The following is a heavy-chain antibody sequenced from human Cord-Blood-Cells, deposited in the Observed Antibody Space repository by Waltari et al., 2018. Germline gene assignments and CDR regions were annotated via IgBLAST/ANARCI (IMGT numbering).Heavy chain of an antibody. J-gene: IGHJ4*02. CDR3: ARGEAAAGTRGDY. CDR1: GFTVSSNY. CDR2: IYSGGST. Sequence: EVQLVESGGGLIQPGGSLRLSCAASGFTVSSNYMSWVRQAPGKGLEWVSVIYSGGSTYYADSVKGRFTISRDKSKNTLYLQMNSLRDEDTAVYYCARGEAAAGTRGDYWGQGTLVTVSS. V-gene: IGHV3-53*01. D-gene: IGHD6-13*01.